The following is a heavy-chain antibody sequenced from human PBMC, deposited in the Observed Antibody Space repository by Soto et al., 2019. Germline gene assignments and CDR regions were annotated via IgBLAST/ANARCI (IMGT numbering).Heavy chain of an antibody. V-gene: IGHV3-11*06. CDR3: ARDPIGYCTNGVCPVDY. CDR2: ISSSSSYT. CDR1: GFTFSDYY. J-gene: IGHJ4*02. Sequence: PGGSLRLSCAASGFTFSDYYMSWIRQAPGKGLEWVSYISSSSSYTSYADSVKGRFTISRDNAKNSLYLQMNSLRAEDTAVYYCARDPIGYCTNGVCPVDYWGQGTLVTVSS. D-gene: IGHD2-8*01.